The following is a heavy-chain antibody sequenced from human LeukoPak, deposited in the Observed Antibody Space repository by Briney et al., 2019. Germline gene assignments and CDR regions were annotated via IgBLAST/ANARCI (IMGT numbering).Heavy chain of an antibody. CDR1: GGSISSYY. Sequence: SETLSLTCSVSGGSISSYYWIWIRQPAGKGLEWIGRIYSSGSTNYNPSLKSRVTMSVDTSKNQFSLKLSSVTAADTAVYYCARAPLRAPFDYWGQGTLVTVSS. J-gene: IGHJ4*02. V-gene: IGHV4-4*07. CDR2: IYSSGST. CDR3: ARAPLRAPFDY.